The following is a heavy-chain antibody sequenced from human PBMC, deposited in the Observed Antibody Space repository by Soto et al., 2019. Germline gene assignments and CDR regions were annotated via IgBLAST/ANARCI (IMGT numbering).Heavy chain of an antibody. CDR1: GYSFSFYW. CDR3: ATAYVYDFENSNYYRDVFEI. J-gene: IGHJ3*02. V-gene: IGHV5-51*01. D-gene: IGHD3-22*01. CDR2: MYTDASDV. Sequence: GASLKISCMASGYSFSFYWIGWVRQMPGKGLEWMAIMYTDASDVRYSPSFEAHVTISADKSTSTAFLQWSSLKAPDTAMYYCATAYVYDFENSNYYRDVFEILGQGTLVAISS.